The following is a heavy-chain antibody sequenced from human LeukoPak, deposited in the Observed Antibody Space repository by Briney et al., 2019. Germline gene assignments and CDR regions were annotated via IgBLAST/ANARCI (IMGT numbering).Heavy chain of an antibody. J-gene: IGHJ4*02. V-gene: IGHV3-48*01. D-gene: IGHD5-24*01. Sequence: PGGSLRLSCAASGFTFNTYNMNWVRQAPGKGLEWVSFISSSGTTVHYADSVRGRFTISRDNARNSLYLQMNSLRAEDTALYCCTRRRGDGYVADWGQGILVTVSS. CDR3: TRRRGDGYVAD. CDR2: ISSSGTTV. CDR1: GFTFNTYN.